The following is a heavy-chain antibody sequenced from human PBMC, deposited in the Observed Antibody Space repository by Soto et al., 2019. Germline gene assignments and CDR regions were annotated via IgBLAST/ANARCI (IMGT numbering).Heavy chain of an antibody. V-gene: IGHV4-59*01. J-gene: IGHJ4*02. CDR2: IYYSGST. D-gene: IGHD5-12*01. CDR1: GGSISSYY. Sequence: QVQLQESGPGLVKPSETLSLTCTVSGGSISSYYWSWIRQPPGKGLEWIGYIYYSGSTNYNPPLKSRVTISVDTSKNQFSLKLSSVTAADTAVYYCARGLPSDYWGQGTLVTVSS. CDR3: ARGLPSDY.